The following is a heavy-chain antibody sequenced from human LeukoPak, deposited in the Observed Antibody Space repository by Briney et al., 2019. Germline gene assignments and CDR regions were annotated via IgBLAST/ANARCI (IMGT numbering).Heavy chain of an antibody. CDR2: ISGSGGST. V-gene: IGHV3-23*01. Sequence: GGSLRLSCAASGFTFSSYAMSWVRQAPGKGLEWASAISGSGGSTYYADSVKGRFTISRDNSKNTLYLQMNSLRAEDTAVYYCAKDQAYGPYFDYWGQGTLVTVSS. D-gene: IGHD4-17*01. CDR1: GFTFSSYA. CDR3: AKDQAYGPYFDY. J-gene: IGHJ4*02.